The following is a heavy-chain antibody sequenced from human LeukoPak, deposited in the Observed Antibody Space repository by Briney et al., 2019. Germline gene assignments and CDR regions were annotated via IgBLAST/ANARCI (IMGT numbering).Heavy chain of an antibody. Sequence: PGGSLRLSCAASGFNVSTSYMTWVRQAPGKGLEWVSTISATGGSTYYADSVKGRFTISRDNAKNSLYLQMNSLRDEDTAVYYCASDLNWFDPWGQGTLVTVSS. CDR2: ISATGGST. CDR3: ASDLNWFDP. J-gene: IGHJ5*02. V-gene: IGHV3-48*02. CDR1: GFNVSTSY.